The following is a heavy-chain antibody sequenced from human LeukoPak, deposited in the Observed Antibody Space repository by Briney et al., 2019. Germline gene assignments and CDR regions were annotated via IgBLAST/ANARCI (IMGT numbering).Heavy chain of an antibody. Sequence: ASVKVSCTASGYSFTSYGISWVRQAPGQGLEWMGWVSNYKGHTKYAQKFQDRVSMTTDISTNTAYMELRSLRSDDTAVYYCARDCLYYYDSSGYYCHFDYWGQGTLVTVSS. V-gene: IGHV1-18*01. J-gene: IGHJ4*02. CDR1: GYSFTSYG. CDR3: ARDCLYYYDSSGYYCHFDY. D-gene: IGHD3-22*01. CDR2: VSNYKGHT.